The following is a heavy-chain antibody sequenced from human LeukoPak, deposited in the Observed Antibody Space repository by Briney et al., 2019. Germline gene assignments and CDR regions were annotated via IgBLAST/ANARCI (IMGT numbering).Heavy chain of an antibody. CDR3: ARGEGELQIDY. J-gene: IGHJ4*02. V-gene: IGHV3-64*04. CDR1: GFTFSTYA. D-gene: IGHD1-26*01. CDR2: ISSNGGNT. Sequence: PGGSLRLSCSASGFTFSTYAMHWVRQAPGKGLEYVSAISSNGGNTYYADSVKGRFTISRDNAKNSLYLQMNSLRAEDTAVYYCARGEGELQIDYWGQGTLVTVSS.